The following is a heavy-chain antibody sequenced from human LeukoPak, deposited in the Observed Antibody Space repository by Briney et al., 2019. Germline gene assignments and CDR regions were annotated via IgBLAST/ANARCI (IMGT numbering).Heavy chain of an antibody. Sequence: PRASVKVSCKASGYTFTSYAMNWVRQAPGQGLEWMGWINTNTGNPTYAQGFTGRFVFSLDTSVSTAYLQISSLKAEDTAVYYCARVLSGQQLAYFDYWGQGTLVTVSS. CDR2: INTNTGNP. V-gene: IGHV7-4-1*02. CDR3: ARVLSGQQLAYFDY. CDR1: GYTFTSYA. D-gene: IGHD6-13*01. J-gene: IGHJ4*02.